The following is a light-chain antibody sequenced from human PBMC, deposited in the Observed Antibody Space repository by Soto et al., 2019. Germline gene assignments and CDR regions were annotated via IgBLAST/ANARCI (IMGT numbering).Light chain of an antibody. CDR2: GNN. CDR1: SSNIGAGYY. CDR3: QSYDSSLRGSV. J-gene: IGLJ3*02. Sequence: QSVLTQPPSVSGAPGQRVTLSCTGSSSNIGAGYYVHWYQQLPGTAPKLLIYGNNNRPSGVPDRFSGSKSGTSASLAITGLQAEDEADYYCQSYDSSLRGSVFGGGTKLTVL. V-gene: IGLV1-40*01.